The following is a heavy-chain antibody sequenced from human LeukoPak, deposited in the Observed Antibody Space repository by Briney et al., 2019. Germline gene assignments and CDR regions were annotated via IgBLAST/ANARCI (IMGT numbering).Heavy chain of an antibody. CDR1: GFTFTSYY. Sequence: PGGSLRLSCAASGFTFTSYYMHWVRQAPGQGLEWMGIINPSGGSTSYAQKFQGRVTMTRDTSTSTVYMELSSLRSEDTAVYYCARFARYSGSYSWFDPWGQGTLVTVSS. CDR3: ARFARYSGSYSWFDP. V-gene: IGHV1-46*01. J-gene: IGHJ5*02. D-gene: IGHD1-26*01. CDR2: INPSGGST.